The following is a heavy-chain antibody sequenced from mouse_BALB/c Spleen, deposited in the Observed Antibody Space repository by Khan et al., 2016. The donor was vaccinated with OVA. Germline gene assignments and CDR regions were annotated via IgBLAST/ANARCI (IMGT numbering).Heavy chain of an antibody. CDR2: ISDNSTYT. Sequence: EVELVESGGGLVKPGGSLKLSCAASGFNFSDYYMYWVRQTPEKRLEWVATISDNSTYTYYMDNVKGRFTISRDDAKNNLYLQMSSLKSEDTATYYCARGHYGNPFAYWCQGTLVTVS. D-gene: IGHD2-1*01. V-gene: IGHV5-4*02. CDR3: ARGHYGNPFAY. CDR1: GFNFSDYY. J-gene: IGHJ3*01.